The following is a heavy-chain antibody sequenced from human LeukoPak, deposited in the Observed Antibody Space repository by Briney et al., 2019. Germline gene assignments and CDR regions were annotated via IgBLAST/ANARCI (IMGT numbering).Heavy chain of an antibody. J-gene: IGHJ4*02. CDR1: GFTFSGYA. CDR3: VKDSHFAMACSGGSCSFDY. Sequence: GGSLRLSCSASGFTFSGYAVHWVRQAPGKGLECVSGISSNGGSTYYADSVKGRFTISRDNSKSTLYLQMSSLRAEDTAVYYCVKDSHFAMACSGGSCSFDYWGQGTLVTVSS. D-gene: IGHD2-15*01. V-gene: IGHV3-64D*06. CDR2: ISSNGGST.